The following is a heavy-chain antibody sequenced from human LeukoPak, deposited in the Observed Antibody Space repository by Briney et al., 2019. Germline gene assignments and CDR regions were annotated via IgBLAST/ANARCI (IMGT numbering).Heavy chain of an antibody. D-gene: IGHD6-19*01. CDR1: GGSISSGGYY. V-gene: IGHV4-61*02. CDR3: ARDEVAVDGPGPWEGHYYYYMDV. Sequence: PSETLSLTCTVSGGSISSGGYYWSWIRQPAGKGLEWIGRIYTSGSTNYNPSLKSRVTISVDTSKNQFSLKLSSVTAADTAVYYCARDEVAVDGPGPWEGHYYYYMDVWGKGTAVTVSS. J-gene: IGHJ6*03. CDR2: IYTSGST.